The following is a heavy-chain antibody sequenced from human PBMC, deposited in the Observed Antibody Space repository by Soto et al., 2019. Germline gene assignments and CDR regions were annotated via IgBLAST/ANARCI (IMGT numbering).Heavy chain of an antibody. CDR3: AHPGLGGGPFQH. CDR2: IYWDDDK. Sequence: QITLKESGPTLVKPTQTLTLTCTFSGFSLSTSGVGVGWILQPPGKALEWLALIYWDDDKRYSPSLKSRLTITKDTPKNQVVLTMTNMDPVHTATYYCAHPGLGGGPFQHWGQGTLVTVSS. V-gene: IGHV2-5*02. CDR1: GFSLSTSGVG. J-gene: IGHJ1*01. D-gene: IGHD3-16*01.